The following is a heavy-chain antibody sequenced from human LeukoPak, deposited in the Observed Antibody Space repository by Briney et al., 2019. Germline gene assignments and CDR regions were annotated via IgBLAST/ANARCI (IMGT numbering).Heavy chain of an antibody. CDR3: ARDPSYCSGGSCYRHDAFDI. J-gene: IGHJ3*02. Sequence: GGSLRLSCAASGFTFSSYWMSWVRQAPGKGLEWVANIKQDGSEKYYVDSVKGRFTISRDNAKNSLYLQMNSLRAEDTAVYYCARDPSYCSGGSCYRHDAFDIWGQGTMVTVSS. CDR2: IKQDGSEK. V-gene: IGHV3-7*01. D-gene: IGHD2-15*01. CDR1: GFTFSSYW.